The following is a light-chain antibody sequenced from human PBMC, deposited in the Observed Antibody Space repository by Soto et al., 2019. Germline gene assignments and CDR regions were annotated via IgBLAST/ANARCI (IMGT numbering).Light chain of an antibody. CDR2: RNN. V-gene: IGLV1-47*01. J-gene: IGLJ3*02. CDR1: SSNIGSNS. CDR3: PAWDDSLRGWV. Sequence: QSVLTQPPSASGTPGQRVTISCSGSSSNIGSNSVHWYQQLPGTAPKLLIYRNNQRPSGVPDRFSGSKSGTSASLAISGLRSEDEADYYCPAWDDSLRGWVFGGGTKLTVL.